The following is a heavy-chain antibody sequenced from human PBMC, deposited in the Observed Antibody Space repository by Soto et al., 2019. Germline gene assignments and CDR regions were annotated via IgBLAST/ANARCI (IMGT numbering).Heavy chain of an antibody. Sequence: EVQLVESGGDLVQPGGSLRLSCVASGFTFSSYWMHWVRQVPGKGLVWVSRIKTDGSDTSYADSVKGRLTTSRDNAKNTLYLQMNSLRAEDTAVYYCARSAYGSGDANDYWGQGTLVTVSS. J-gene: IGHJ4*02. D-gene: IGHD3-10*01. CDR3: ARSAYGSGDANDY. V-gene: IGHV3-74*01. CDR1: GFTFSSYW. CDR2: IKTDGSDT.